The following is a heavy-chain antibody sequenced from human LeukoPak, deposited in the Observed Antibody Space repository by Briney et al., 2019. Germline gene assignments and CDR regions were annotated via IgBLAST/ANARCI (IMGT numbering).Heavy chain of an antibody. V-gene: IGHV3-33*06. CDR1: GFTFSSYG. J-gene: IGHJ4*02. CDR3: AKDERWLQRPLDY. D-gene: IGHD5-24*01. CDR2: IWYDGSNK. Sequence: PGGSLRLSCAASGFTFSSYGMHWVRQAPGKGLEWVAVIWYDGSNKYYADSVKGRFTISRDNSKNTLYLQMNSLRAEDTAVHYCAKDERWLQRPLDYWGQGTLVTVSS.